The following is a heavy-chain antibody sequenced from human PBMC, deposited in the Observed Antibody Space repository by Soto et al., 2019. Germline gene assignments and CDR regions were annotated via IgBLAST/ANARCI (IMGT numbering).Heavy chain of an antibody. V-gene: IGHV4-34*01. CDR2: IRHSGST. CDR3: ARGGGDYDYAVDV. D-gene: IGHD4-17*01. CDR1: GGSFY. Sequence: QVQLQQWGAGLLKPSETLSLNCAVYGGSFYWTWIRQPPGKGLEWIGAIRHSGSTNYNPSLKSRVSISIDRSKSQVSLTVYSVTAADTAVYYCARGGGDYDYAVDVWGQGTTVTVSS. J-gene: IGHJ6*02.